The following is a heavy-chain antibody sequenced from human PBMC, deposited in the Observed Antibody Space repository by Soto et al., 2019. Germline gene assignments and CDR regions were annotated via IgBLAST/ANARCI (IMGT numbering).Heavy chain of an antibody. V-gene: IGHV5-51*01. CDR2: IYPSDSDT. J-gene: IGHJ4*02. Sequence: PGESLKISCKGSGYNFAGYWIAWASKMPGKGLELMGIIYPSDSDTRYRPSFQGQVTISADKSICSAYLQWSSLRASDTAMYYCARGGVSTRTFGYWGQGTPVTV. D-gene: IGHD3-3*01. CDR1: GYNFAGYW. CDR3: ARGGVSTRTFGY.